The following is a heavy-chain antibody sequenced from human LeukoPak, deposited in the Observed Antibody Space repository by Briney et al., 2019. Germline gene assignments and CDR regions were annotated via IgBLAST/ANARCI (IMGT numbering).Heavy chain of an antibody. CDR2: IRAYNGNT. Sequence: ASVKVSCKASGYTFTSYGISWVRQAPGQGLEWMGWIRAYNGNTNYAQKLQGRVTMTTDTSTSTAYMELRSLRSDDTAVYYCARDPVQLWLPAFDIWGQGTMVTVSS. V-gene: IGHV1-18*01. D-gene: IGHD5-18*01. CDR1: GYTFTSYG. J-gene: IGHJ3*02. CDR3: ARDPVQLWLPAFDI.